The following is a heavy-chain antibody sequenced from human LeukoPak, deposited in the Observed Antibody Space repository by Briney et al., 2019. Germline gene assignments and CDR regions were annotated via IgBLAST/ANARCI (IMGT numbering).Heavy chain of an antibody. CDR3: AKDLYDSSVGGAFDI. D-gene: IGHD3-22*01. Sequence: GGSLRLSCAASGFMFSSYSMNWVRQAPGKGLEWVSCISTSSRNIFQADSVKGRFTISRDNAKNSLYLQMNSLRREDTAFYYCAKDLYDSSVGGAFDIWGQGTMVTVSS. CDR2: ISTSSRNI. V-gene: IGHV3-21*04. J-gene: IGHJ3*02. CDR1: GFMFSSYS.